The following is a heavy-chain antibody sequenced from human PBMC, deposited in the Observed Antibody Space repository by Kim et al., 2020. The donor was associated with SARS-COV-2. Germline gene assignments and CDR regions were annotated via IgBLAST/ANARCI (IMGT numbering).Heavy chain of an antibody. V-gene: IGHV3-48*03. Sequence: GGSLRLSCAASGLSFSGYEMNWVRLPPGKGLEWVSYISSSGSTIYYADSVKGRFTISRDNAKNSLYLQMNSLRAEDTAVYYCVGQYCSSTSCYPYLDYWGQGTLVTVSS. CDR2: ISSSGSTI. D-gene: IGHD2-2*01. J-gene: IGHJ4*02. CDR3: VGQYCSSTSCYPYLDY. CDR1: GLSFSGYE.